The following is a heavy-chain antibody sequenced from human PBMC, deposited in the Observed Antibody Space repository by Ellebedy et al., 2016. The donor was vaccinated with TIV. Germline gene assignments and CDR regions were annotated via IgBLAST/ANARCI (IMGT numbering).Heavy chain of an antibody. Sequence: ASVKVSCKASGYTFTSYFLYWVRQAPGQGLEWMGIINPTSGSSNYAQKFQGRVTVTRDTSTRTVYMELSSLRSEDTDVYYSARGDNYYYDSSGYYYSYWGQGTLVTVSS. CDR1: GYTFTSYF. D-gene: IGHD3-22*01. CDR2: INPTSGSS. V-gene: IGHV1-46*01. J-gene: IGHJ4*02. CDR3: ARGDNYYYDSSGYYYSY.